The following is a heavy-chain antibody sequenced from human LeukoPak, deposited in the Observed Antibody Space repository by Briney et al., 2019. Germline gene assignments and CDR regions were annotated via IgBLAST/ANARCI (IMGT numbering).Heavy chain of an antibody. D-gene: IGHD2-2*01. V-gene: IGHV5-51*01. Sequence: GESLKISCKGSGYSFTSYWIGWVRQMPGKGLEWMGIIYPGDSDTRYSPSFQGQVTISADKSISTAYLQWSSLKASDTAMYYCARTHTVPYCSSTSCHGGYYYYGMDVWGQGTTVTVSS. CDR2: IYPGDSDT. CDR3: ARTHTVPYCSSTSCHGGYYYYGMDV. J-gene: IGHJ6*02. CDR1: GYSFTSYW.